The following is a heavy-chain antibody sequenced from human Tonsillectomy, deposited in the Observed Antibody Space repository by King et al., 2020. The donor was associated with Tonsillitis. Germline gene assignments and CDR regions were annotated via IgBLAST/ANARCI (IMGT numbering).Heavy chain of an antibody. V-gene: IGHV1-69*15. D-gene: IGHD3-22*01. Sequence: QLVQSGAEVKKPGSSVKVSCKASGGTLSYNAITWVRQAPGQGLEWMGTIIPIFGTPNFAQHFQGRVTITADASTNTTYMELSSLRSEDTAVYYCASDDGSSGYSLGFWGQGTLVTVSS. CDR2: IIPIFGTP. J-gene: IGHJ4*02. CDR1: GGTLSYNA. CDR3: ASDDGSSGYSLGF.